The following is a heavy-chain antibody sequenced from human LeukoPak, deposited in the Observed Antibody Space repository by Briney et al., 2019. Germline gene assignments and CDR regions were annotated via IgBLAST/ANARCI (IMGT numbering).Heavy chain of an antibody. CDR3: ARVEVAWMGIIGASDY. V-gene: IGHV3-21*01. J-gene: IGHJ4*02. D-gene: IGHD5-12*01. CDR1: GFTFSSYS. Sequence: GGSLRLSCAASGFTFSSYSMNWVRQAPGKGLEWVSSISSSSSYIYYADSVKGRFTISRDNAKNSLYLQMNSLRAEDTAVYYCARVEVAWMGIIGASDYWGQGTLVTVSS. CDR2: ISSSSSYI.